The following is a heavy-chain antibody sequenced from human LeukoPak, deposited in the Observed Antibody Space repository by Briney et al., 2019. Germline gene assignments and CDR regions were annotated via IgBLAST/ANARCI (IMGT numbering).Heavy chain of an antibody. D-gene: IGHD3-22*01. CDR3: APYYYDSSGYWHYFDY. V-gene: IGHV3-66*02. CDR1: RFTVSINY. Sequence: GGSMRLSCAASRFTVSINYMTWVRQAPGKGLEWVSVIYSGGSTYYADSVKGRFTISRDNSKNTLYLQMNSLRAEDTAVYYCAPYYYDSSGYWHYFDYWGQGTLVTVSS. J-gene: IGHJ4*02. CDR2: IYSGGST.